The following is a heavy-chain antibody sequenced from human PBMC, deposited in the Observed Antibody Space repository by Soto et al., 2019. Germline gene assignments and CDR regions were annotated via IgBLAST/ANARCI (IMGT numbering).Heavy chain of an antibody. CDR1: GFTFSYYW. V-gene: IGHV3-74*01. J-gene: IGHJ3*01. D-gene: IGHD1-26*01. CDR2: IHSDGSST. CDR3: ARGDRGACDR. Sequence: EVQLVESGGGLVRPGGSLRLSCAASGFTFSYYWMHWVRQAPGKGLVWVSRIHSDGSSTTYADFVKGRFIISRDNARNTVELQMNSVRVEDTAVYYCARGDRGACDRWGQGTVVTVCS.